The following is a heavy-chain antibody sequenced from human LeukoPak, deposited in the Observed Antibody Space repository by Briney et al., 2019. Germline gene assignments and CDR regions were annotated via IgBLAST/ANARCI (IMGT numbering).Heavy chain of an antibody. CDR2: IYYSGST. CDR1: GGSISSGDYY. V-gene: IGHV4-30-4*08. Sequence: PSQTLSLTCTVSGGSISSGDYYWSWIRQPPGKGLEWIGYIYYSGSTYYNPSLKSRVTISVDTSKNQFSLKLSSVTAADTAVYYCARGALVVVIAEGGWFDPWGQGTLVTVSS. CDR3: ARGALVVVIAEGGWFDP. D-gene: IGHD2-21*01. J-gene: IGHJ5*02.